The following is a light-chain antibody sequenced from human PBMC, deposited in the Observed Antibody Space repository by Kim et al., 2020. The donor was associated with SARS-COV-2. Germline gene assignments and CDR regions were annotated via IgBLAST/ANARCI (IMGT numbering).Light chain of an antibody. V-gene: IGKV1-39*01. J-gene: IGKJ2*01. Sequence: SASVGGRVTITCRARQSISSYLHWYQQKPGKAPKLLIYAASSLQSGVPARFRRSGSGTDFTLNIRSLQPEDCATYYCQQSYSTLYTFGQGTKLEI. CDR1: QSISSY. CDR3: QQSYSTLYT. CDR2: AAS.